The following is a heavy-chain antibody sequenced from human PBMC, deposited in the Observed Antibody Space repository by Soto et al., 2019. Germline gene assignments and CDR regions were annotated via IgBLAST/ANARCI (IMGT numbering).Heavy chain of an antibody. CDR2: INHSGST. CDR1: GGSVSGYY. J-gene: IGHJ4*02. V-gene: IGHV4-34*01. Sequence: QVQLQQWGAGLLKPSETLSLTCAVYGGSVSGYYWSWIRQPPGKGLEWIVEINHSGSTNYNPSLKSRVTISVDTSKNQFSLKLSSVTAADTAVYYCARRLVVAATSDFDYWGQGTLVTVSS. CDR3: ARRLVVAATSDFDY. D-gene: IGHD2-15*01.